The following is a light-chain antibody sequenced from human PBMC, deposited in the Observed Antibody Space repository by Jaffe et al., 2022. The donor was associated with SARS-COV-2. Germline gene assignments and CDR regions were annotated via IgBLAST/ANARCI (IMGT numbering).Light chain of an antibody. J-gene: IGKJ2*01. V-gene: IGKV1-39*01. CDR1: QSISNF. Sequence: DIQMTQSPSSLSASVGDRVTITCRASQSISNFLNWYQKKPGKAPNLLMYAASSFQSGVPSRFSGSGSGTDFTLTISSVQPEDLATYYCQQSYSTPYTFGQGTKLEIK. CDR2: AAS. CDR3: QQSYSTPYT.